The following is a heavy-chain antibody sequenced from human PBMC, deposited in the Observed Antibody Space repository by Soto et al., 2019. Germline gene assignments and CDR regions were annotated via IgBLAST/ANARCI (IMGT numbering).Heavy chain of an antibody. V-gene: IGHV3-30*03. Sequence: QVQLVESGGGVVQPGRSLTLSCAASGFIFSSHAMHWVRQAPGKGLEWMTVISYDGRNKYYADSVKGRFTISRDNSKNTLYLQMNSLRAEDTAMYYCARGTNYYAPYLDYWGQGTLVTVSS. CDR3: ARGTNYYAPYLDY. D-gene: IGHD3-10*01. J-gene: IGHJ4*02. CDR1: GFIFSSHA. CDR2: ISYDGRNK.